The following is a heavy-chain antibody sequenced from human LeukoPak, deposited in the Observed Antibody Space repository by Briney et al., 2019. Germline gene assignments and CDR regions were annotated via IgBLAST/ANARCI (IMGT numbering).Heavy chain of an antibody. CDR1: GGSLSGYY. J-gene: IGHJ4*02. D-gene: IGHD3-10*01. CDR2: IYYSGST. CDR3: ARGLPNYYGSGSYWDY. Sequence: SETLSLTCAVYGGSLSGYYWSWLRQPPGRGLEWIGYIYYSGSTNYNPSLKSRVTISVDTSKNQFSLKLSSVTAADTAVYYCARGLPNYYGSGSYWDYWGQGTLVTVSS. V-gene: IGHV4-59*01.